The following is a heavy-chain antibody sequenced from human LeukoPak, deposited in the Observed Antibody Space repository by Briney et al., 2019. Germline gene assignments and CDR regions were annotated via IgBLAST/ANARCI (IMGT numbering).Heavy chain of an antibody. V-gene: IGHV4-34*01. CDR1: GGSFSAYY. J-gene: IGHJ5*02. CDR2: INHSGST. CDR3: ARLRITIFGVVSPTNSRVVWFDP. Sequence: PSETLSLTCAVYGGSFSAYYWSWIRQPPGKGLEWVGEINHSGSTKYNPSLTSRVTISVDPSKNRCSLKLSSVTAADTAEYYCARLRITIFGVVSPTNSRVVWFDPWGQGTLVTVSS. D-gene: IGHD3-3*01.